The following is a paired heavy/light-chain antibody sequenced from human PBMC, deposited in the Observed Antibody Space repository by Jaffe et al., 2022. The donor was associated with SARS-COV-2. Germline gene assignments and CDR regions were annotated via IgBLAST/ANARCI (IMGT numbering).Light chain of an antibody. CDR2: WAS. V-gene: IGKV4-1*01. J-gene: IGKJ1*01. Sequence: DIVMTQSPDSLAVSLGERATINCKSSQSVLYSSNNKNYLAWYQQKPGQPPKLLIYWASTRESGVPDRFSGSGSGTDFTLTISSLQAEDVAVYYCQQYYSTPRFGQGTKVEIK. CDR3: QQYYSTPR. CDR1: QSVLYSSNNKNY.
Heavy chain of an antibody. Sequence: QVQLQESGPGLVKPSQTLSLTCTVSGGSISSGDYYWSWIRQPPGKGLEWIGYIYYSGSTYYNPSLKSRVTISVDTSKNQFSLKLSSVTAADTAVYYCARSSVEMATISSGYYFDYWGQGTLVTVSS. CDR3: ARSSVEMATISSGYYFDY. V-gene: IGHV4-30-4*01. D-gene: IGHD5-12*01. CDR2: IYYSGST. CDR1: GGSISSGDYY. J-gene: IGHJ4*02.